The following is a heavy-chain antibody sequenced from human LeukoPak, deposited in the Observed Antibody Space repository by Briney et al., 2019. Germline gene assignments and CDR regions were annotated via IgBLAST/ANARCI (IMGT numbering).Heavy chain of an antibody. CDR2: ISSSGSTT. D-gene: IGHD6-13*01. J-gene: IGHJ4*02. CDR3: ARKDGYTSSWSFDY. Sequence: GGSLRLSCEASGFTFSSYWMTWVRQAPGKGLEWVSSISSSGSTTNYADSAKGRFTISRDNAKNSLYLQMNSLRAEDTAVYYCARKDGYTSSWSFDYWGQGALVTVSS. CDR1: GFTFSSYW. V-gene: IGHV3-48*04.